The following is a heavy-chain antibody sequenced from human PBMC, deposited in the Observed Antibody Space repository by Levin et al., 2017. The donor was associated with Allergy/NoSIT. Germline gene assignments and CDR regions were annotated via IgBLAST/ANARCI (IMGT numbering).Heavy chain of an antibody. Sequence: PGGSLRLSCAASGFTFSSNWMSWVRQAPGKGLEWVANIKQDGSDKYYVDSVKGRFTISRDNAKNSLYLQMNSLRAEDTAVYYCARNRPFGEDYWGQGTLVTVSS. J-gene: IGHJ4*02. CDR2: IKQDGSDK. CDR3: ARNRPFGEDY. V-gene: IGHV3-7*04. CDR1: GFTFSSNW. D-gene: IGHD3-10*01.